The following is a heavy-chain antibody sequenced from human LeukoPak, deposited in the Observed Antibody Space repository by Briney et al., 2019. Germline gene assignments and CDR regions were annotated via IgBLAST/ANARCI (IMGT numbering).Heavy chain of an antibody. V-gene: IGHV4-38-2*01. Sequence: SETLSLTCAVTGNSVSSTYYWGWIRQAPGKGLEWIGSIYHSGSTYYNPSLRSRVTIAVDTSKNRFSLKMSSVTAADTAVYYCARRSVAGYYFDYWGQGTLVTVSS. J-gene: IGHJ4*02. CDR3: ARRSVAGYYFDY. CDR1: GNSVSSTYY. CDR2: IYHSGST. D-gene: IGHD6-19*01.